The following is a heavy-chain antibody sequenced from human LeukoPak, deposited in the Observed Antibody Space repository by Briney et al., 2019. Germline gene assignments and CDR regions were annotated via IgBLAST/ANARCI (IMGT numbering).Heavy chain of an antibody. J-gene: IGHJ4*02. CDR1: GFTFSSYA. CDR3: AKGSGCDFDYFDY. D-gene: IGHD5-12*01. CDR2: ISYDGSNK. Sequence: PGGSLRLSCAASGFTFSSYAMHWVRQAPGKGLEWVAVISYDGSNKYYADSVKGRFTISRDNSKNTLYLQMNSLRAEDTAVYYCAKGSGCDFDYFDYWGQGTLVTVSS. V-gene: IGHV3-30-3*01.